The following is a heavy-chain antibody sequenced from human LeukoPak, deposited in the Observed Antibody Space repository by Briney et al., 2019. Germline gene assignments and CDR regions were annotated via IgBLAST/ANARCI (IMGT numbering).Heavy chain of an antibody. Sequence: SETLSLTCTVSGGSISSYYWSWIRQPPGKGLEWIGYIYYSGSTNYNPSLKSRVTISVDTSKNQLYLKLSSVAAADTAVYYCARDPSGYRNDAFDIWGQGTMVTVSS. D-gene: IGHD1-14*01. CDR3: ARDPSGYRNDAFDI. J-gene: IGHJ3*02. CDR2: IYYSGST. CDR1: GGSISSYY. V-gene: IGHV4-59*01.